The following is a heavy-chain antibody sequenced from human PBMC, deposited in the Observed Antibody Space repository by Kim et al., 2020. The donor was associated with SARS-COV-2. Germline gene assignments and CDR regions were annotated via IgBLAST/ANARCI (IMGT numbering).Heavy chain of an antibody. J-gene: IGHJ5*02. CDR3: ARDNLKNWNDFWFDP. D-gene: IGHD1-1*01. Sequence: QKLQGRVTMTTDTSTSTAYMELRSLRSDDTAVYYCARDNLKNWNDFWFDPWGQGTLVTVSS. V-gene: IGHV1-18*01.